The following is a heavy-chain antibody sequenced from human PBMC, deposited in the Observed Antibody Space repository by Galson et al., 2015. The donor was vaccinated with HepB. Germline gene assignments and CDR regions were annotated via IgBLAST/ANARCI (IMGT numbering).Heavy chain of an antibody. CDR1: GYTFTNYA. CDR3: ARGSSDWFRFDP. CDR2: INAANGNT. D-gene: IGHD6-25*01. Sequence: SVKVSCKASGYTFTNYALHWVRQAPGQRLEWMGWINAANGNTKYSQKFQGRVTMTSDTSISTAYMELNRLNSDDTAVYYCARGSSDWFRFDPWGQGTLVTVSS. V-gene: IGHV1-3*01. J-gene: IGHJ5*02.